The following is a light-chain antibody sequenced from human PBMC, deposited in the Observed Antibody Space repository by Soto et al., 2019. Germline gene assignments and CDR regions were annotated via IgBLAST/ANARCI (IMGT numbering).Light chain of an antibody. CDR2: GAS. J-gene: IGKJ1*01. CDR1: QSVSSNY. Sequence: ENVLTQSPATLSLSPGERATLSCRASQSVSSNYLAWYQQKPGQAPRPLIYGASSRATGIPDRFSGSGAGADFTLTISRLESEDFAVYYCQQYGSSPWTFGQGTKVDIK. CDR3: QQYGSSPWT. V-gene: IGKV3-20*01.